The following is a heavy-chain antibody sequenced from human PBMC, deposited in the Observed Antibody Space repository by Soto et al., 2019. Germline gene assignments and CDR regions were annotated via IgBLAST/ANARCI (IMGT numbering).Heavy chain of an antibody. CDR3: AKXGTLAAAGTDYYYGMDV. CDR1: GFTFSSYG. D-gene: IGHD6-13*01. Sequence: PGVSLRLSCAASGFTFSSYGMHWVRQAPGKGLEWVAVISYDGSNKYYADSVKGRFTISRDNSKNTLYLQMNSLRAEDTAVYYCAKXGTLAAAGTDYYYGMDVWGQGTTVTVSS. J-gene: IGHJ6*02. CDR2: ISYDGSNK. V-gene: IGHV3-30*18.